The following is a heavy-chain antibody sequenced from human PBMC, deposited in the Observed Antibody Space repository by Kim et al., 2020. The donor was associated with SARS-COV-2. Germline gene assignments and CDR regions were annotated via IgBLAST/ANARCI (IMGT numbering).Heavy chain of an antibody. V-gene: IGHV3-30*04. Sequence: GGSLRLSCAASGFTFSSYAMHWVRQAPGKGLEWVAVISYDGSNKYYADSVKGRFTISRDNSKNTLYLQMNSLRAEDTAVYYCARAGYDILTGYYKPFDYWGQGTLVTVSS. CDR1: GFTFSSYA. CDR2: ISYDGSNK. D-gene: IGHD3-9*01. CDR3: ARAGYDILTGYYKPFDY. J-gene: IGHJ4*02.